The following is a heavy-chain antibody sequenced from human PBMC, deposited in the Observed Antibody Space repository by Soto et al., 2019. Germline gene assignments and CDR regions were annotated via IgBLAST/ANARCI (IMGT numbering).Heavy chain of an antibody. CDR2: ISYDGSNK. D-gene: IGHD1-7*01. Sequence: QVQLVGSGGGVVQPGRSLRLSCAASGFTFSSYAMHWVRQAPGKGLEWVAVISYDGSNKYYADSVKGRFTISRDNSKNTLYLQMNSLRAEDTAVYYCARDADRWNYGGMDYWGQGTLVTVSS. CDR1: GFTFSSYA. V-gene: IGHV3-30-3*01. CDR3: ARDADRWNYGGMDY. J-gene: IGHJ4*02.